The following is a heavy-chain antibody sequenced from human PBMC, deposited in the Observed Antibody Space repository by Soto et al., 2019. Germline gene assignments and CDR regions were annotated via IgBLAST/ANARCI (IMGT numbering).Heavy chain of an antibody. CDR3: ARDPDYGDYWRYYFDY. Sequence: WGSLRLSGAASGFTFTGDSRSCVRQTPGKGLEWVSYISSSSSTIYYADSVKGRFTISRDNAKNSLYLQMNSLRDEDTAVYYCARDPDYGDYWRYYFDYWGQGTLVTVSS. CDR1: GFTFTGDS. V-gene: IGHV3-48*02. J-gene: IGHJ4*02. CDR2: ISSSSSTI. D-gene: IGHD4-17*01.